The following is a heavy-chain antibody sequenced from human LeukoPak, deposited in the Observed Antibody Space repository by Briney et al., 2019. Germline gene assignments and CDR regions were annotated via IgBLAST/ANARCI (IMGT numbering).Heavy chain of an antibody. Sequence: SETLSLTCAVSGGSLSSSSYYWAWIRQPPGKGLEWIGSIYHDGSTYSNPSLEGRVTISVDTSKNQFSLKLTSVTAADTAVYYCARGRYCSGGSCYSVYDYWGQGTLVTVSS. CDR2: IYHDGST. J-gene: IGHJ4*02. D-gene: IGHD2-15*01. V-gene: IGHV4-39*01. CDR1: GGSLSSSSYY. CDR3: ARGRYCSGGSCYSVYDY.